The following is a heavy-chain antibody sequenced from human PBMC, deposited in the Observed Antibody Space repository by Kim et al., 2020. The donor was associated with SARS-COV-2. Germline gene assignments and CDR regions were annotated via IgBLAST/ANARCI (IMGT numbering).Heavy chain of an antibody. J-gene: IGHJ3*02. D-gene: IGHD7-27*01. V-gene: IGHV3-23*01. Sequence: YCAASAKGRLTISRDTSKNTLYLQMNSLRAGDTAVYYCANGGRAWGAFDIWGQGTMVTVSS. CDR3: ANGGRAWGAFDI.